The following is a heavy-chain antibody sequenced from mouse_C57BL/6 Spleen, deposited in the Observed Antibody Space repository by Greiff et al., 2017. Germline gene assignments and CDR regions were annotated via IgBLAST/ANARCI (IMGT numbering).Heavy chain of an antibody. D-gene: IGHD3-1*01. CDR2: IDPSDSYT. V-gene: IGHV1-69*01. CDR1: GYTFTSYW. Sequence: QVQLQQPGAELVMPGASVKLSCKASGYTFTSYWMHWVKQRPGQGLEWIGEIDPSDSYTNYNQKFKGKSTLTVDKSSSTAYMQLSSLTSEDSAVYYCARSGMYYFDYWRQGTTLTVSS. J-gene: IGHJ2*01. CDR3: ARSGMYYFDY.